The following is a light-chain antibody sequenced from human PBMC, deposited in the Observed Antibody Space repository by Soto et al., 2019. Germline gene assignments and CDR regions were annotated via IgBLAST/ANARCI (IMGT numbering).Light chain of an antibody. J-gene: IGKJ1*01. CDR1: QTISSW. CDR2: KAS. Sequence: DIQITQSPSTLSGSVGDRVTITCRASQTISSWLAWYQQKPGKAPKLLIYKASTLKTGVPSSFSGSGSETEFTLTISRLQPDDSSTYYCQQYNSYSRTFGQGTKVDIK. V-gene: IGKV1-5*03. CDR3: QQYNSYSRT.